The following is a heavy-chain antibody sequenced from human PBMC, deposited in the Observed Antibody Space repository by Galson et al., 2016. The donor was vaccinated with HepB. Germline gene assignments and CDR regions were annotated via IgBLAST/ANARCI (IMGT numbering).Heavy chain of an antibody. V-gene: IGHV3-23*01. J-gene: IGHJ4*02. D-gene: IGHD2-2*01. CDR1: GFTFSSYA. CDR3: AKWRVYRSSTSCYPTPTFDY. Sequence: SLRLSCAASGFTFSSYAMSWVRQAPGKGLEWVSAISGSGGSAYYADSVKGRFTISRDNSKNTLYLQMNSLRAEDTAVYYCAKWRVYRSSTSCYPTPTFDYWGQGTLVTVSS. CDR2: ISGSGGSA.